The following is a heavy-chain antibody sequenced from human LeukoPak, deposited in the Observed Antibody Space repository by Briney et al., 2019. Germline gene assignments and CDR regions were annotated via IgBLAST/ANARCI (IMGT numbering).Heavy chain of an antibody. CDR3: AKDRPVTLDY. V-gene: IGHV3-30*02. CDR2: IRYDGSNK. J-gene: IGHJ4*02. Sequence: GGSLRLSCAASGFTFSSYGMHWVRQTPGKGLEWVAFIRYDGSNKYYADSVKGRFTISRDSSKNTLYLQMNSLRAEDTAVYYCAKDRPVTLDYWGQGTLVTVSS. CDR1: GFTFSSYG. D-gene: IGHD5-18*01.